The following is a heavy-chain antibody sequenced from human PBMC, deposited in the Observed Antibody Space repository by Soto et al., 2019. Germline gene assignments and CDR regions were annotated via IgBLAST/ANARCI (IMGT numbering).Heavy chain of an antibody. CDR1: GGSIGSFY. J-gene: IGHJ4*02. CDR3: ARSHSFDGSIYHYYFDF. D-gene: IGHD3-3*02. CDR2: IYASGTT. Sequence: SETLSVTCTVSGGSIGSFYWSWIRQPPGGTLEWIGYIYASGTTTYNPSLESRVTMSVDMPNNEFYLELTSVTAADTAVYYCARSHSFDGSIYHYYFDFWGQGTLVTVSS. V-gene: IGHV4-59*01.